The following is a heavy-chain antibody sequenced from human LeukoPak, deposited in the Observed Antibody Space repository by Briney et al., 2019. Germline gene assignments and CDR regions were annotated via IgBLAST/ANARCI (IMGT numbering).Heavy chain of an antibody. CDR1: GVPFNKYG. CDR3: ATDPTLPSRSGYYKGPFDY. V-gene: IGHV1-69*13. CDR2: IIPSLNTA. Sequence: ASVKVSCKASGVPFNKYGITWVRQAPGEGLEWLGGIIPSLNTANYAPKSQDRITVTADESTTTVYMDLNSLTSDDTAVYYCATDPTLPSRSGYYKGPFDYWGQGTLVTVSS. D-gene: IGHD3-3*01. J-gene: IGHJ4*02.